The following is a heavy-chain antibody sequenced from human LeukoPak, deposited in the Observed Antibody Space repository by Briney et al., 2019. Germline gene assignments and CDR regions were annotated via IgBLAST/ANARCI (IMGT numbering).Heavy chain of an antibody. CDR2: INPYTGKT. Sequence: ASVKVSCKTSGYTFTSFDINWVRQAAGQGLEWLGWINPYTGKTGYAQKFQGRVTFTGDTSIRTAYMEVSSLTSEDTAVYYCARATSPYYYDSSAYNSEYWGQGTLVTVSS. D-gene: IGHD3-22*01. J-gene: IGHJ4*02. CDR1: GYTFTSFD. CDR3: ARATSPYYYDSSAYNSEY. V-gene: IGHV1-8*03.